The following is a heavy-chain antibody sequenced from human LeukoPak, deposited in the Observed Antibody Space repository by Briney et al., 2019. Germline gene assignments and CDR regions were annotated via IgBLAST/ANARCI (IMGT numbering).Heavy chain of an antibody. D-gene: IGHD3-22*01. CDR3: ASSDYYDSSGYFY. Sequence: GGSLRLSCAASGFTFSSYWMSWVRQAPGKGLEWVANIKQDGSEKYYVDSVKGRFTISRDNAKNSLYLQTNSLRAEDTAVYYCASSDYYDSSGYFYWGQGTLVTVSS. CDR2: IKQDGSEK. J-gene: IGHJ4*02. V-gene: IGHV3-7*01. CDR1: GFTFSSYW.